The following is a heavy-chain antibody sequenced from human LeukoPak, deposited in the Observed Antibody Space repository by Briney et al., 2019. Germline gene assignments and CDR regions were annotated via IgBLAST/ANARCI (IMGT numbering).Heavy chain of an antibody. CDR1: RFTFTGYG. Sequence: PGGSLRLSCATSRFTFTGYGMHWVRQAPGKGLEWVAFIRFDGSNKYYADFVEGRFTISRDNSKNTLYLQMNSLRPEDTAVYYCAKDRSWEVRGFGDYDYWGQGTLVTVSA. CDR2: IRFDGSNK. CDR3: AKDRSWEVRGFGDYDY. D-gene: IGHD3-10*01. J-gene: IGHJ4*02. V-gene: IGHV3-30*02.